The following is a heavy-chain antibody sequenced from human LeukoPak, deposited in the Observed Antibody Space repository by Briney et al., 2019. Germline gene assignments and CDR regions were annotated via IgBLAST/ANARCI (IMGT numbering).Heavy chain of an antibody. CDR3: ARDGSQSGYFDY. Sequence: PGGSLRLSCAASGFTFSSYGMHWVRQAPGKGLEWVAVIWYDGSNKYYADSVKGRFTISRDSSKNTLYLQMNSLRAEDTAVYYCARDGSQSGYFDYWRQGTLVTVSS. CDR1: GFTFSSYG. J-gene: IGHJ4*02. CDR2: IWYDGSNK. D-gene: IGHD3-10*01. V-gene: IGHV3-33*01.